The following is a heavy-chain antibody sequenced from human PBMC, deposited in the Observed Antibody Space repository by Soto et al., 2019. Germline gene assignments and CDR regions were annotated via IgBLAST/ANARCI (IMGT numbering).Heavy chain of an antibody. CDR1: GYSFTNYW. V-gene: IGHV5-51*01. CDR3: AKKDCSGASCYSSDWFDP. J-gene: IGHJ5*02. Sequence: GESLKISCKGSGYSFTNYWIGWVRQMPGKGLEWMGIIYPGDSDTRYSPSFQGQVTISADKSISTAYLQWSSLKASDTAIYYCAKKDCSGASCYSSDWFDPWGQGTLVTVSS. CDR2: IYPGDSDT. D-gene: IGHD2-15*01.